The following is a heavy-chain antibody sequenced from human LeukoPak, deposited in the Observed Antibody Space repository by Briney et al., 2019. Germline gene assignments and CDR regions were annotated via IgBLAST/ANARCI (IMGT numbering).Heavy chain of an antibody. V-gene: IGHV4-34*01. CDR3: TRMTAGHDY. J-gene: IGHJ4*02. CDR1: GVSFNDYY. CDR2: INHSGYT. D-gene: IGHD2-21*02. Sequence: SETLSLTCAASGVSFNDYYWSWVRQTPGKGLEWIGEINHSGYTNDSPSLKSRVTLSIDTSRKQFSLNLRSVTVADTGIYCCTRMTAGHDYWGQGTLGTVCS.